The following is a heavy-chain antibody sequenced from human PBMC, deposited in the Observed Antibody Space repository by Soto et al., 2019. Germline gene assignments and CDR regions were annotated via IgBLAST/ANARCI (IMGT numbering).Heavy chain of an antibody. Sequence: QVQLVESGGGVVQPGRSLRLSCAASGFSISRSAMHWVRQAPGKGPEWVAVIAYDGSNKWYADSAKGRFTIARDNSKNTLYLHMTSLRGEDTAVYYCARDLKAGTDNVNGFAPRGQGTLVTVSS. V-gene: IGHV3-30*04. CDR3: ARDLKAGTDNVNGFAP. CDR2: IAYDGSNK. J-gene: IGHJ5*02. CDR1: GFSISRSA. D-gene: IGHD1-1*01.